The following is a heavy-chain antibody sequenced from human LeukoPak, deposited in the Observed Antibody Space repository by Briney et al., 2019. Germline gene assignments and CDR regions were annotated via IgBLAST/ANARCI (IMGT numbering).Heavy chain of an antibody. V-gene: IGHV3-53*01. CDR2: IYSDNT. Sequence: GGSLRLSCTVSGFTVSSNSMSWVRQAPGKGLEWVSFIYSDNTHYSDSVKGRFTISRDNSKNTLYLQMNSLRAEDTAVYYCARILGYTPRHWFDPWGQGTLVTVSS. CDR1: GFTVSSNS. CDR3: ARILGYTPRHWFDP. D-gene: IGHD2-2*02. J-gene: IGHJ5*02.